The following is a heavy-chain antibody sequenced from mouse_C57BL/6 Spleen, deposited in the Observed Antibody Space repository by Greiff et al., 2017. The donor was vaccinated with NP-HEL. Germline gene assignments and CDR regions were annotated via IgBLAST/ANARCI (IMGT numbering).Heavy chain of an antibody. Sequence: QVQLQQPGAELVRPGTSVKLSCKASGYTFTSYWMHWVEQRPGQGLEWIGVIDPSDSYTNYNQKFKGKATLTVDTSSSTAYMQLSSLTSEDSAVYYCATHYYGSTYYAMDYWGQGTSVTVSS. CDR3: ATHYYGSTYYAMDY. D-gene: IGHD1-1*01. CDR2: IDPSDSYT. V-gene: IGHV1-59*01. CDR1: GYTFTSYW. J-gene: IGHJ4*01.